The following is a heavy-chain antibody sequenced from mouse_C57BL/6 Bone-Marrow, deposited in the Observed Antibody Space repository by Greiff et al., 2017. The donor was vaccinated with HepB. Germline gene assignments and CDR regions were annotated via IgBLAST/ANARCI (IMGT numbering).Heavy chain of an antibody. Sequence: VKLMESGAELVRPGTSVKVSCKASGYAFTNYLIEWVKQRPGQGLEWIGVINPGSGGTNYNEKFKGKATLTADKSSSTAYMQLSSLTSEDSAVYFCARSTAQATVDYWGQGTTLTVSS. CDR3: ARSTAQATVDY. CDR2: INPGSGGT. CDR1: GYAFTNYL. V-gene: IGHV1-54*01. J-gene: IGHJ2*01. D-gene: IGHD3-2*02.